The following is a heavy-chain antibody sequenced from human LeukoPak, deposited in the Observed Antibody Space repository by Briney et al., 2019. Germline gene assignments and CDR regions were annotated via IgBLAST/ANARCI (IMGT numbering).Heavy chain of an antibody. CDR2: IYYSGST. Sequence: PSETLSLTCTVSGGSVSTGSYYWSWIRQPPGKGLEWIGYIYYSGSTNYNPSLKSRVTISVDTSKNQFSLKLSSVTAADTAVYYCARGEQYYLDYWGQGTLVTVSS. V-gene: IGHV4-61*01. J-gene: IGHJ4*02. CDR1: GGSVSTGSYY. D-gene: IGHD3-16*01. CDR3: ARGEQYYLDY.